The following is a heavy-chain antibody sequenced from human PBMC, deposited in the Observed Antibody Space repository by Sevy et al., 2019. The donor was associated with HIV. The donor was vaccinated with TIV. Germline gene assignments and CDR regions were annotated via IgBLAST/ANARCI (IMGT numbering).Heavy chain of an antibody. Sequence: SETLSLTCTVSGGSISSYYWSWIRQPPGKGLEWIGYIYYSGSTNYNPSLKSRVTISVDTSKNQFSLKPSSVTAADTAVYYCARSRIAVAGYFDYWGQGTLVTVSS. J-gene: IGHJ4*02. CDR2: IYYSGST. CDR3: ARSRIAVAGYFDY. CDR1: GGSISSYY. D-gene: IGHD6-19*01. V-gene: IGHV4-59*01.